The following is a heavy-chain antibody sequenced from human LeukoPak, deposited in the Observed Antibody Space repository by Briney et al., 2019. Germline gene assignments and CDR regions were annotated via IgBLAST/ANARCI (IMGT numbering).Heavy chain of an antibody. CDR1: GYTFTSYG. Sequence: GASVKVSCKAAGYTFTSYGISWGRQAPGQGLEWVGWISAYNGNTNYTQKLQGRVTMTTDTSTSTAYMELRSLRSDDTAVYYCARGSPAMVYYGMDVWGQGTTVTVSS. D-gene: IGHD5-18*01. V-gene: IGHV1-18*01. CDR2: ISAYNGNT. J-gene: IGHJ6*02. CDR3: ARGSPAMVYYGMDV.